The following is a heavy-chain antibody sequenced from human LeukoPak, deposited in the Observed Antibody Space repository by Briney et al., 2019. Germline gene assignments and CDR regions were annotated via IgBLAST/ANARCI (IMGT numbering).Heavy chain of an antibody. CDR2: ISSSGSTI. CDR1: GFTFSSYE. D-gene: IGHD4-17*01. CDR3: ARDGDYTGGDY. J-gene: IGHJ4*02. Sequence: GGSLRLSCAASGFTFSSYEMNWVRQAPGKGLEWVSYISSSGSTIYYADSVKGRFTISRDNAKNSLYLQMNSLRAEDTAVYYCARDGDYTGGDYWGQGTLVTVSS. V-gene: IGHV3-48*03.